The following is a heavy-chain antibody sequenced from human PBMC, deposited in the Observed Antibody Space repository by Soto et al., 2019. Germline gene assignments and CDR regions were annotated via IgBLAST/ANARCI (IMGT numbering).Heavy chain of an antibody. D-gene: IGHD4-17*01. V-gene: IGHV4-31*03. CDR3: ARDFHKRSVTTTPGMDV. Sequence: SETLSLTCTVSGGSISSGGYYWSWIRQHPGKGLEWIGYIYYSGSTYYNPSLKSRVTISVDTSKNQFSLKLSSVTAADTAVYYCARDFHKRSVTTTPGMDVWGQGTTVTVSS. CDR1: GGSISSGGYY. CDR2: IYYSGST. J-gene: IGHJ6*02.